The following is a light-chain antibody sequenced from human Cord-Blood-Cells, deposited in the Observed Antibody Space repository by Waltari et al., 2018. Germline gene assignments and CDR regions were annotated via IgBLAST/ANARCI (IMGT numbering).Light chain of an antibody. V-gene: IGLV2-14*01. CDR1: SSHVGVYNS. Sequence: QSALTQPASVSGSPGQSITISCTGPSSHVGVYNSVSWSQQHPGKAPKLMIYDVSNRPSGVSNRFSGSKSGNTASLTISGLQAEDEADYYCSSYTSSSTLVFGGGTKLTVL. CDR3: SSYTSSSTLV. J-gene: IGLJ2*01. CDR2: DVS.